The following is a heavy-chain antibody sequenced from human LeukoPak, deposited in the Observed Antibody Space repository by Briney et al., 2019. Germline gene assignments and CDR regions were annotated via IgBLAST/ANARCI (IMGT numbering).Heavy chain of an antibody. D-gene: IGHD6-13*01. Sequence: PSETLSLTCTVSGGSISPYYWSWIRQPPGKGLEWIGYIYYSGSTNYNPSLKSRVTISVGTSKNQFSLKLSSVTAADTAVYYCARVGSSWTYYFDYWGQGTLVTVSS. CDR3: ARVGSSWTYYFDY. J-gene: IGHJ4*02. CDR1: GGSISPYY. V-gene: IGHV4-59*01. CDR2: IYYSGST.